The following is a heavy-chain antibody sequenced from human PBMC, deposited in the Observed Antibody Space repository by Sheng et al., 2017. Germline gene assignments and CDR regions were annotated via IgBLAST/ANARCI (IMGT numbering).Heavy chain of an antibody. Sequence: EMQLVESGGGLVQPGGSLRLSCAASGFTFSNYWIHWVRQAPGKGLVWVSRITSDGSSTYYADSVKGRFTVSRDNAKNTVYLQMNSLRAEDTAVYYCARALAYPHAMDVWGQGTTVTVSS. J-gene: IGHJ6*02. CDR1: GFTFSNYW. V-gene: IGHV3-74*01. CDR2: ITSDGSST. CDR3: ARALAYPHAMDV.